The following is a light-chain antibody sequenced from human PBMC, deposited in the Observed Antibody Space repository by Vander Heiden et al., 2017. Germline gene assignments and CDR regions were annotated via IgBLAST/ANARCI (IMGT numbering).Light chain of an antibody. J-gene: IGKJ4*01. V-gene: IGKV1-5*03. CDR1: QSISSW. Sequence: DIQMTQSPSTLSASVGDRVTITCRASQSISSWLAWYQQKPGKAPKLLLYKASSLESGGPSRCSGSGSGTEFTLTISSRQPDDFATYYCQQYNSYPALTFGGGTKVEIK. CDR2: KAS. CDR3: QQYNSYPALT.